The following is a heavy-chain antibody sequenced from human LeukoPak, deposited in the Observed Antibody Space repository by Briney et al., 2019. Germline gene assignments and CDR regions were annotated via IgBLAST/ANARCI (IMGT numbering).Heavy chain of an antibody. V-gene: IGHV4-61*01. D-gene: IGHD6-6*01. Sequence: SETLSLTCTVSGGSVSSGSYYWSWIRQPPGKGLEWIGYIYYSGSTNYNPSLKSRVTISVDTSKNQFSLKLSSVTAADTAVYYCARSRQLGAFDYWGQGTLVTVSS. CDR2: IYYSGST. J-gene: IGHJ4*02. CDR3: ARSRQLGAFDY. CDR1: GGSVSSGSYY.